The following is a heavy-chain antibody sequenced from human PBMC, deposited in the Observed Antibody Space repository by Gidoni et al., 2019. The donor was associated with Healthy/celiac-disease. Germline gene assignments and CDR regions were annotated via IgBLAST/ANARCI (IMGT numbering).Heavy chain of an antibody. V-gene: IGHV3-9*01. Sequence: EVQLVESGGGLVQPGRSLRLSCAASGFTFDDYAMHWVRQAPGKGLEWVSGISWNSGSIGYADSVKGRFTISRDNAKNSLYLQMNSLRAEDTALYYCAKDERLGSSGYYPYFDYWGQGTLVTVSS. CDR1: GFTFDDYA. J-gene: IGHJ4*02. D-gene: IGHD3-22*01. CDR3: AKDERLGSSGYYPYFDY. CDR2: ISWNSGSI.